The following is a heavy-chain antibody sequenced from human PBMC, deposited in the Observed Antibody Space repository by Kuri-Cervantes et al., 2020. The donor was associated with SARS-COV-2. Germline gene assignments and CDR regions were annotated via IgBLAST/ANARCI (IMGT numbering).Heavy chain of an antibody. J-gene: IGHJ4*02. D-gene: IGHD1-26*01. V-gene: IGHV3-30*18. Sequence: GGSLRLSCAASGFTFSSYGMHWVRQAAGKGLEWVAVISYDGSNKYYADSVKGRFTTSRDNSKNTLYLQMNSLRAEDTAVYYCAKGDSGSYLGASGYFDYWGQGTLVTVSS. CDR1: GFTFSSYG. CDR3: AKGDSGSYLGASGYFDY. CDR2: ISYDGSNK.